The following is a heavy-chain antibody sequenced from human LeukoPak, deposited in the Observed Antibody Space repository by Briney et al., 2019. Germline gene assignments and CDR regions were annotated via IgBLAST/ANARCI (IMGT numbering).Heavy chain of an antibody. CDR2: XXNSGST. CDR3: ARGYHYYGSGRQIKGIYI. CDR1: GGSFSGYY. Sequence: PSETLSLTCAVYGGSFSGYYXSWIXXXXXXXXXXXXXXXNSGSTNSSPSLKSRVTISVDTSKNQFSLKLSSVTAGDTAVYYWARGYHYYGSGRQIKGIYIWGQGTLVTVSS. D-gene: IGHD3-10*01. V-gene: IGHV4-34*01. J-gene: IGHJ4*02.